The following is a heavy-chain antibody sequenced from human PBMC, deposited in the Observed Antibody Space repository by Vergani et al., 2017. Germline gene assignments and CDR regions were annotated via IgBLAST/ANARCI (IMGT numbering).Heavy chain of an antibody. CDR3: ARTFIAVAGTPYFDY. D-gene: IGHD6-19*01. CDR1: GFTFSSYE. V-gene: IGHV3-48*03. Sequence: EVQLVESGGGLVQPGGSLRLSCAASGFTFSSYEMNWVRQAPGKGLEWVSYISSSGSTIYYADSVKGRFTISRDNAKNSLYLQMNSLRAEDTAVYYCARTFIAVAGTPYFDYWGQGTLVTVSS. J-gene: IGHJ4*02. CDR2: ISSSGSTI.